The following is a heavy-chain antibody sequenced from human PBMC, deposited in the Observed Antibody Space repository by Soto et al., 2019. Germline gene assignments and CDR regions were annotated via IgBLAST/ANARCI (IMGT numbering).Heavy chain of an antibody. Sequence: SETLSLTFTVSGDSISPYYWSWIRHPGGKGLEWIGRVYTSGSTIYNPSLESRVAMSVDTSNNQFSLKLTSVAAADTAVYYCARSFRQCSTTNCYCHLMDVWRQGTTVTVS. CDR2: VYTSGST. CDR3: ARSFRQCSTTNCYCHLMDV. J-gene: IGHJ6*02. D-gene: IGHD2-2*01. V-gene: IGHV4-4*07. CDR1: GDSISPYY.